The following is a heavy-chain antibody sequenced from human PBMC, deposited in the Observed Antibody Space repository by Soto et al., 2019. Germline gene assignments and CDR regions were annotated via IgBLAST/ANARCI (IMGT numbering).Heavy chain of an antibody. Sequence: VQLVESGGGVVQPGRSLRLSCAASGFTFRSYGMHWVRQAPGKGLEWVAFISYDGSDKYYADSVKGRFTISRDNSKNTLYLQMNSLRAEDTAVYYCAKDQPGVPPGDYWGQGTLVTVSS. D-gene: IGHD2-8*01. V-gene: IGHV3-30*18. J-gene: IGHJ4*02. CDR2: ISYDGSDK. CDR1: GFTFRSYG. CDR3: AKDQPGVPPGDY.